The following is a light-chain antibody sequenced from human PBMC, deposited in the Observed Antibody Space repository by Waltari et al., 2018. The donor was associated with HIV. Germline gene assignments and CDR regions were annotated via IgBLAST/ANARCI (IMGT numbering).Light chain of an antibody. V-gene: IGLV1-44*01. CDR3: AARDDILSGSWV. CDR1: LSNIGTNS. CDR2: SDS. Sequence: HSVLTQAPSASGTLGPRVTISCSGSLSNIGTNSVSWFPQLPGMAPRLIIFSDSQRPSGVPDRFSASKSGTSASLAIDGLESGDEADYYCAARDDILSGSWVFGGGT. J-gene: IGLJ3*02.